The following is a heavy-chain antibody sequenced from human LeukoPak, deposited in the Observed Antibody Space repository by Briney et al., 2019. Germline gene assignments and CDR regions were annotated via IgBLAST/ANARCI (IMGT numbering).Heavy chain of an antibody. V-gene: IGHV4-59*08. CDR1: GGSISSYY. J-gene: IGHJ6*02. Sequence: SETLSLTCTVSGGSISSYYWSWIRQPPGKGLEWIGYTYYSGSTNYNPSLKSRVTISVDTSKNQFSLKLSSVTAADTAVYYCARRRPFNDFFYYYGMDVWGQGTTVTVSS. D-gene: IGHD2-21*02. CDR3: ARRRPFNDFFYYYGMDV. CDR2: TYYSGST.